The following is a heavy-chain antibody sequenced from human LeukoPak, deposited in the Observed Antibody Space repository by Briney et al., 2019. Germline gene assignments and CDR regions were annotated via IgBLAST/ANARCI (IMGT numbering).Heavy chain of an antibody. V-gene: IGHV3-7*03. CDR1: GFTFSSYV. J-gene: IGHJ4*02. Sequence: GGSLRLSCAASGFTFSSYVMNWVRQAPGKGLEWVANIKQDGSEKYYVDSVKGRFTISRDNAKNSLYLQMNSLRAEDTAVYYCARRYFDYWGQGTLVTVSS. CDR2: IKQDGSEK. CDR3: ARRYFDY.